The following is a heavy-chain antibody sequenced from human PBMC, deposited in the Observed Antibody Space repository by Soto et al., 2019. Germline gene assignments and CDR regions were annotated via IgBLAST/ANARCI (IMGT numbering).Heavy chain of an antibody. CDR1: GGSVSSGSYY. J-gene: IGHJ4*02. Sequence: QVQLQESGPGLVKPSETLSLTCTVSGGSVSSGSYYWSWIRQPPGKGLEWIGYIDYSGGTNYNPSLKSRVTLSVDTANTQFSLKLSSVTAADTAVYYCARELYSYGNFDYWGQGTLVTVAS. CDR3: ARELYSYGNFDY. CDR2: IDYSGGT. D-gene: IGHD5-18*01. V-gene: IGHV4-61*01.